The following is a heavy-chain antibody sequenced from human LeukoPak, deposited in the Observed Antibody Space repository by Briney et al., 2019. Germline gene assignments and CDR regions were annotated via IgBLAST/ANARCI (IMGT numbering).Heavy chain of an antibody. CDR3: ARAPGFDSSGYYPAPFDY. Sequence: ASVKVSCKASGYTFTSYYMHWVRQAPGQGLEWMGINKPSGGSTSYAQKFQGRVTMTRDTSTSTVYMELSSLRSEDTAVYYCARAPGFDSSGYYPAPFDYWGQGTLVTVSS. CDR2: NKPSGGST. V-gene: IGHV1-46*01. D-gene: IGHD3-22*01. J-gene: IGHJ4*02. CDR1: GYTFTSYY.